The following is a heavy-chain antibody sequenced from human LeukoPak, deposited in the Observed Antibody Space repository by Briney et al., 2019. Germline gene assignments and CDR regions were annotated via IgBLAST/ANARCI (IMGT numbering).Heavy chain of an antibody. D-gene: IGHD1-1*01. CDR1: GFTFSSYA. Sequence: GGSLRLSCAASGFTFSSYAMSWVRQAPGKGLEWVSAISGSGGSTYYADSVKGRFTISRDNSKNSLYLQMNSLKTEDTAVYYCARLQLERLSVGGYYYYYMDVWGKGTTVTVSS. CDR3: ARLQLERLSVGGYYYYYMDV. CDR2: ISGSGGST. J-gene: IGHJ6*03. V-gene: IGHV3-23*01.